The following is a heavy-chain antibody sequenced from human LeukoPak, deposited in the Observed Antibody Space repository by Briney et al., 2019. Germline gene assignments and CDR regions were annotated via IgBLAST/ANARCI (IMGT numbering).Heavy chain of an antibody. V-gene: IGHV3-21*01. CDR1: GFTFSSYS. Sequence: RSGGSLRLSCAASGFTFSSYSMNWVRQAPGKGLEWVSSISSSSSYIYYADSVKGRFTISRDNAKTSLYLQMNSLRAEDTAVYYCARSLPIAVAGIVGYYYYYMDVWGKGTTVTISS. J-gene: IGHJ6*03. CDR3: ARSLPIAVAGIVGYYYYYMDV. D-gene: IGHD6-19*01. CDR2: ISSSSSYI.